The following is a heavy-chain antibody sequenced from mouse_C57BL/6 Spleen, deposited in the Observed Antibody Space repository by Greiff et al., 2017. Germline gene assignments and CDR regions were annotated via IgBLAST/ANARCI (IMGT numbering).Heavy chain of an antibody. CDR1: GFTFSDYY. D-gene: IGHD1-1*01. V-gene: IGHV5-16*01. Sequence: EVKLVESEGGLVQPGSSMKLSCTASGFTFSDYYMAWVRQVPEKGLEWVANINYDGSSTYYLDSLKSRFIISRDNAKNILYLQMSSLKSEDTATYYCARDRGNYYGSSYFDYWGQGTTLTVSS. CDR2: INYDGSST. CDR3: ARDRGNYYGSSYFDY. J-gene: IGHJ2*01.